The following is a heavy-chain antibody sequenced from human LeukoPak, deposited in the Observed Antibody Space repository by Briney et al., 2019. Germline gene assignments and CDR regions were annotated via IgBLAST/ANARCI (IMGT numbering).Heavy chain of an antibody. D-gene: IGHD2-2*01. CDR2: IGGSGGDT. CDR1: GFTFSSNV. J-gene: IGHJ4*02. V-gene: IGHV3-23*01. Sequence: PGGSLRLSCAASGFTFSSNVLSWIRQAPGKGLQWVSAIGGSGGDTYYADSLKGRFTISRDNSKNTVFLQMSSLRAEDTAVYYCARRGGLPAAPDFWGQGTLVTVSS. CDR3: ARRGGLPAAPDF.